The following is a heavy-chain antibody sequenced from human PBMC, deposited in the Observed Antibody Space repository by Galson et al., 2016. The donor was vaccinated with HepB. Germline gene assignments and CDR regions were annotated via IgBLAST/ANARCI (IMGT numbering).Heavy chain of an antibody. D-gene: IGHD2-21*02. CDR3: ARDHSSCAGDCYNFAY. Sequence: SLRLSCAASGFTFSRYAMHWVRQAPGKGLEWVAVVWSDGNNKYYVDSVKGRFTISRDNSNNTLCLQMDSLRAEDTAVYYCARDHSSCAGDCYNFAYWGQGTLVTVSS. CDR1: GFTFSRYA. J-gene: IGHJ4*02. V-gene: IGHV3-33*01. CDR2: VWSDGNNK.